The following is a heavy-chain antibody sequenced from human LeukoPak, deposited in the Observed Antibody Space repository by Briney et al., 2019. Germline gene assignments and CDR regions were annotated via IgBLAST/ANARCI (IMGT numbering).Heavy chain of an antibody. CDR2: INHSGST. Sequence: SETLSLTCAVYGGSFSGYYWSWIRQPPGKGLEWIGEINHSGSTNYNPSLKSRVTISVDTSKNQFSLKLTSVTAADTATYYCARETSLAGFASGLGFNYWGQGILVTVSS. V-gene: IGHV4-34*01. CDR3: ARETSLAGFASGLGFNY. J-gene: IGHJ4*02. CDR1: GGSFSGYY. D-gene: IGHD6-19*01.